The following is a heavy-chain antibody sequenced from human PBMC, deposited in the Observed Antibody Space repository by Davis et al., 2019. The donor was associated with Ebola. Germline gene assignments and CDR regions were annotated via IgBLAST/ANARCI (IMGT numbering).Heavy chain of an antibody. J-gene: IGHJ4*02. CDR1: GFTVSSNY. V-gene: IGHV3-7*03. Sequence: GGSLRLSCAASGFTVSSNYMSWVRQAPGKGLEWVANIKQDGSEKYYVDSVKGRFTISRDNAKNSLYLQMNSLRAEDTAVYYCARDPYDPGKQWLVRNDYWGQGTLVTVSS. CDR2: IKQDGSEK. CDR3: ARDPYDPGKQWLVRNDY. D-gene: IGHD6-19*01.